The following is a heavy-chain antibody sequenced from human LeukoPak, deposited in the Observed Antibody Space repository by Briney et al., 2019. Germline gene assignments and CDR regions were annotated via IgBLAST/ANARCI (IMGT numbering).Heavy chain of an antibody. J-gene: IGHJ4*02. Sequence: ASVKVSCKASGGTFSSYAISWVRQAPGQGLEWMGWISAYNGNTNYAQKLQGRVTMTTDTSTSTAYMELRSLRSDDTAVYYCARVGGSSGWSKHYYFDYWGQGTLVTVSS. CDR2: ISAYNGNT. CDR3: ARVGGSSGWSKHYYFDY. CDR1: GGTFSSYA. V-gene: IGHV1-18*01. D-gene: IGHD6-19*01.